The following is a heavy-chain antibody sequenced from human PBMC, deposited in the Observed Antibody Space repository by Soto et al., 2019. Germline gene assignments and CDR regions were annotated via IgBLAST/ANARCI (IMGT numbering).Heavy chain of an antibody. CDR1: GFTFSSYS. Sequence: PGGSLRLSCAASGFTFSSYSMNWVRHAPGKGLEWVSSISSSSSYIYYADSVKGRFTISRDNAKNSLYLQMNSLRAEDTAVYYCARDQSVTTDAFDIWGQGTMVTV. CDR3: ARDQSVTTDAFDI. CDR2: ISSSSSYI. J-gene: IGHJ3*02. D-gene: IGHD4-17*01. V-gene: IGHV3-21*01.